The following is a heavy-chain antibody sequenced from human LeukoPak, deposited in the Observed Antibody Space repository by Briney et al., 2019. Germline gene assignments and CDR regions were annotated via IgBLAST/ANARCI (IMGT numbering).Heavy chain of an antibody. V-gene: IGHV3-21*01. Sequence: GGSLILSCAASGFTFSSYSMNWVRQAPGKGLEWVSSISSSSSYIYYADSVKGRFTISRDNAKNSLYLQMNSLRAEDTAVYYCARDPGYYDSSGYYYEDAFDIWGQGTMVTVSS. CDR2: ISSSSSYI. J-gene: IGHJ3*02. D-gene: IGHD3-22*01. CDR1: GFTFSSYS. CDR3: ARDPGYYDSSGYYYEDAFDI.